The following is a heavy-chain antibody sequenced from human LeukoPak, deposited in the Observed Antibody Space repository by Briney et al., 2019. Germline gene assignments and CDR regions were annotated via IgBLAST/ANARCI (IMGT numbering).Heavy chain of an antibody. J-gene: IGHJ4*02. Sequence: GGSLRLSCAASGLSFSSYAMTWVRQAPGKGLECISAISGSAGTTYYADSVKGRFTISRDNSKSTLYLQMSSLRAEDTAVYYCAKGALEWTYYFDYWGQGTLVTVSS. CDR1: GLSFSSYA. CDR2: ISGSAGTT. D-gene: IGHD3-3*01. CDR3: AKGALEWTYYFDY. V-gene: IGHV3-23*01.